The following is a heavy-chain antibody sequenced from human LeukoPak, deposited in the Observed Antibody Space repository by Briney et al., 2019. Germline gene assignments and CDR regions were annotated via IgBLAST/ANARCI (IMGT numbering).Heavy chain of an antibody. Sequence: PSETLSLTCTVSGGSISSGDYYWSWIRQPPGKGLEWIGYIYYSGSTYYNPSLKSRVTISVDTSKNQFSLKLSSVTAADTAVYYCASTATPTYYFDYWGQGTLVTVSS. CDR3: ASTATPTYYFDY. D-gene: IGHD2-15*01. CDR1: GGSISSGDYY. CDR2: IYYSGST. V-gene: IGHV4-30-4*08. J-gene: IGHJ4*02.